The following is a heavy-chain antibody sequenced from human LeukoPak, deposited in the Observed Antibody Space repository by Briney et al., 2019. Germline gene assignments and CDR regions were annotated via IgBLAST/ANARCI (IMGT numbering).Heavy chain of an antibody. CDR1: GGSISSGSYY. V-gene: IGHV4-61*02. CDR2: IYTSGST. J-gene: IGHJ6*02. D-gene: IGHD3-10*01. CDR3: TCTGEYYGMDV. Sequence: SETLSLTCTVSGGSISSGSYYWSWIRQPAGKGLEWIGRIYTSGSTNYNPSLKSRVTISVDTSKNQFSLKLSSVTAADTAVYYCTCTGEYYGMDVWGQGTTVTVSS.